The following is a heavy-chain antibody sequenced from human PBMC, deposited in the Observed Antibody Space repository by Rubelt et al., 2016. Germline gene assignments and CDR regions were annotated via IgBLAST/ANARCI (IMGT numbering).Heavy chain of an antibody. J-gene: IGHJ4*02. Sequence: QVQLQQWGAGLLKPSETLSLTCAVYGGSFSGYYWSWIRQPPGKGLEWIGEIYHGGSTSSNPSLQSRVTISVAPSKNQFSRKLGSGTAADTAVYYCARAGRGYSYGYGPYFDYWGQGTLVTVSS. CDR1: GGSFSGYY. CDR3: ARAGRGYSYGYGPYFDY. CDR2: IYHGGST. D-gene: IGHD5-18*01. V-gene: IGHV4-34*01.